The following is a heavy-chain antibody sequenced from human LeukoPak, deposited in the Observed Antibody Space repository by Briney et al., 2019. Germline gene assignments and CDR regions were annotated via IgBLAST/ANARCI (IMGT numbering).Heavy chain of an antibody. CDR1: GFTFSSYG. CDR3: AELGITMIGGV. V-gene: IGHV3-48*04. Sequence: GGSLRLSCAASGFTFSSYGMNWVRQAPGKGLEWVSYISSSGSTIYYADSVKGRFTISRDNAKNSLYLQMNSLRAEATAVYYCAELGITMIGGVWGKGTTVTISS. CDR2: ISSSGSTI. D-gene: IGHD3-10*02. J-gene: IGHJ6*04.